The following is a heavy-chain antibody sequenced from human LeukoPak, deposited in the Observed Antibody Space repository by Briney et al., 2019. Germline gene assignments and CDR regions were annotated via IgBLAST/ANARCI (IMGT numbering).Heavy chain of an antibody. Sequence: GGSLRLSCAVSGITLSNYGMSWVRQAPGKGLEWVSSIGGSGTRTYYADSVKGRFTISRDTSKNTLYLQMNSLRAEDTAVYYCARDLVGATQGVGDYWGQGTLVTVSS. CDR1: GITLSNYG. J-gene: IGHJ4*02. CDR3: ARDLVGATQGVGDY. D-gene: IGHD1-26*01. CDR2: IGGSGTRT. V-gene: IGHV3-23*01.